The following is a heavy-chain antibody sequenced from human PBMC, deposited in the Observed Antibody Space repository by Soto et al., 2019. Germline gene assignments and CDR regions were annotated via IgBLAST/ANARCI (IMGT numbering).Heavy chain of an antibody. J-gene: IGHJ4*02. CDR3: AKDILYSSSWLAFDY. CDR1: GFTFDDYA. D-gene: IGHD6-13*01. Sequence: GGSLRLSCAASGFTFDDYAMHWVRQAPGKGLEWVSGISWNSGSIGYADSVKGRFTISRDNAKNSLYLQMNSLRAEDTALYYCAKDILYSSSWLAFDYWGQGTLVTVSS. CDR2: ISWNSGSI. V-gene: IGHV3-9*01.